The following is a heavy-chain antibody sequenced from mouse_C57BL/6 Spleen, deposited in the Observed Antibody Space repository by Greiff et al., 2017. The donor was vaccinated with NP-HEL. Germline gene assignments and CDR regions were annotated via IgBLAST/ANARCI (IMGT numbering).Heavy chain of an antibody. D-gene: IGHD1-1*01. CDR3: ARRGVVADFDY. CDR2: IHPNSGST. V-gene: IGHV1-64*01. CDR1: GYTFTSYW. Sequence: QVQLQQPGAELVKPGASVKLSCKASGYTFTSYWMHWVKQRPGQGLEWIGMIHPNSGSTNYNEKFKSKATLTVDKSSSTAYMQLRSLTSEDSAVYYCARRGVVADFDYWGQGTTLTVSS. J-gene: IGHJ2*01.